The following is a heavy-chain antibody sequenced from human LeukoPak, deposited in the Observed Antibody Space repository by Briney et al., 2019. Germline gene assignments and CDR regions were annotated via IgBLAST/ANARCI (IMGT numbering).Heavy chain of an antibody. CDR3: ARLGYCSGGSYNSYFQH. D-gene: IGHD2-15*01. Sequence: SETLSLTCAVYGGSFSGYYWSWIRQSPGKGLEWIGEIKYTGSTNYNPSVKSRVTISGDTSKNQFSLHLSSVTAADTAVYYCARLGYCSGGSYNSYFQHWGQGTLVTVSS. V-gene: IGHV4-34*01. CDR1: GGSFSGYY. J-gene: IGHJ1*01. CDR2: IKYTGST.